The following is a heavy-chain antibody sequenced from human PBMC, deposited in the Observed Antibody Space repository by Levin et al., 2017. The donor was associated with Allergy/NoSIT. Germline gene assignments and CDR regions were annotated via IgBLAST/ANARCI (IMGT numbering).Heavy chain of an antibody. V-gene: IGHV3-9*01. J-gene: IGHJ4*02. CDR2: ISWNSGSI. CDR1: GFIFDDYA. Sequence: GGSLRLSCEASGFIFDDYAMHWVRQAPGKGLEWVSGISWNSGSISYADSVKGRFTISRDNAKNSLSLQMNSLRVEDTALYYCAKMDCSSINCYPDYWGQGTLVTVSS. CDR3: AKMDCSSINCYPDY. D-gene: IGHD2-2*01.